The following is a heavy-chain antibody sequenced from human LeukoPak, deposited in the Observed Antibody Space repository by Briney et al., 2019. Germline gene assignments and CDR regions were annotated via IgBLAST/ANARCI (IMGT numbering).Heavy chain of an antibody. V-gene: IGHV3-11*04. J-gene: IGHJ3*02. CDR3: ARSAFYCSGGSCHGGEVDAFDI. CDR2: ISSSGSTI. CDR1: GFTFSDYY. Sequence: PGGSLRLSCAASGFTFSDYYMSWIRQAPGKGLEWVSYISSSGSTIYYADSVKGRFTISRDNAKNSLYLQMNSLRAEDTAVYYCARSAFYCSGGSCHGGEVDAFDIWGQGTMVTVPS. D-gene: IGHD2-15*01.